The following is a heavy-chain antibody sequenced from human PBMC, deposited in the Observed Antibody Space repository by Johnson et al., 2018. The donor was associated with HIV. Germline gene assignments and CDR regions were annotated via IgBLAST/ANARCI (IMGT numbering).Heavy chain of an antibody. CDR3: ARPSSIASLYDEFDI. V-gene: IGHV3-48*01. CDR1: GFRFSSYW. Sequence: VQLVESGGGFVQPGGSLRLSCTVSGFRFSSYWMTWVRQAPGRGLEWISYISTTGTTIYYAESVKGRFTISRDNSKNTLYLQMNSLRVEDTAVYYCARPSSIASLYDEFDIWGQGTMVTVSS. J-gene: IGHJ3*02. D-gene: IGHD6-6*01. CDR2: ISTTGTTI.